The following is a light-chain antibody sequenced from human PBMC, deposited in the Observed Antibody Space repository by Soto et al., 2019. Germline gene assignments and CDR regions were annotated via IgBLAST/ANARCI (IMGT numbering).Light chain of an antibody. CDR1: SSDVGGYNY. V-gene: IGLV2-11*01. CDR3: CSYAGSYTFG. CDR2: DVS. J-gene: IGLJ2*01. Sequence: QSALTQPRSVSGSPGQSVTISCTGTSSDVGGYNYVSWYQQRPGKAPKLMIYDVSKRPSGVPDRFSGSKSGNTASLTISGLQAEDEAGYYCCSYAGSYTFGFGGGTKLTVL.